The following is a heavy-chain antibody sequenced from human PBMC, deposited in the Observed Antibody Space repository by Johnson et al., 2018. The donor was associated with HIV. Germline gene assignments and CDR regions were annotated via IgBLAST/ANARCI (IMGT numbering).Heavy chain of an antibody. CDR3: ARVGDGSGYYFDAFDI. D-gene: IGHD3-22*01. CDR2: ISSSRSTI. J-gene: IGHJ3*02. V-gene: IGHV3-11*04. Sequence: QVQLVESGGGLVKPGGSLRLSCAASGFSFSDYYMSWIRQAPGKGLEWVSYISSSRSTIYYADSVKGRFTISRDNAKNSLYMKMNSMRAEDTAVYYCARVGDGSGYYFDAFDIWGQGTMVTVSS. CDR1: GFSFSDYY.